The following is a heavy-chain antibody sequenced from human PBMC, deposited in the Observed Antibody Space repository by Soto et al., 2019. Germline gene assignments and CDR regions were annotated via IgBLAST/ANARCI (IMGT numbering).Heavy chain of an antibody. CDR3: AIGLYGGRTPRLYSGMDA. D-gene: IGHD5-12*01. CDR2: VITIFGSA. Sequence: EGTFSPYAGSRWRRAAGHRLEWMGGVITIFGSANYAQKCQGRVTITADESTRTAYVEVSSLKSDDTAVYYCAIGLYGGRTPRLYSGMDAWGQGTTGTVSS. J-gene: IGHJ6*02. CDR1: EGTFSPYA. V-gene: IGHV1-69*01.